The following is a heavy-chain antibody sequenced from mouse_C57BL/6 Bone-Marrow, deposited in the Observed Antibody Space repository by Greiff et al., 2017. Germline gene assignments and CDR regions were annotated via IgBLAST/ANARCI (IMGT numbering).Heavy chain of an antibody. CDR2: ISSGSSTI. V-gene: IGHV5-17*01. Sequence: EVKVVESGGGLVKPGGSLKLSCAASGFTFSDYGMSWVRQTPEKGLKWVADISSGSSTIYYTDTVKGRFTLTRANAKNTLFLQMSSLRSEDTAMXYCARANYAYAGSCFACWGQGTLVTVSA. CDR3: ARANYAYAGSCFAC. D-gene: IGHD2-2*01. CDR1: GFTFSDYG. J-gene: IGHJ3*01.